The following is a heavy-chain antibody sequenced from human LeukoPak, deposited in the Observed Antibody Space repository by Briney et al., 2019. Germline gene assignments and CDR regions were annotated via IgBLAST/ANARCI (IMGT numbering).Heavy chain of an antibody. V-gene: IGHV4-34*01. D-gene: IGHD3-16*01. J-gene: IGHJ6*03. Sequence: KTGGTLRLSCVASGLTFTSSALTWIRQPPGKGLEWIGEINHSGSTNYNPSLKSRVTISVDTSKNQFSLKVSSVTAADTAVYYCARVKDPGGYYYYYYMDIWGKGNTVTVSS. CDR2: INHSGST. CDR1: GLTFTSSA. CDR3: ARVKDPGGYYYYYYMDI.